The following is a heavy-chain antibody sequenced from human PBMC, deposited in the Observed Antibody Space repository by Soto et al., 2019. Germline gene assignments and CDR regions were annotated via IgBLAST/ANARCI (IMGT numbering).Heavy chain of an antibody. CDR1: GYTFTSYG. CDR2: ISAYNGNT. CDR3: ARGGGGYDWANYYYYMDV. V-gene: IGHV1-18*01. D-gene: IGHD5-12*01. Sequence: QVQLVQSGAEVKKPGASVKVSCKASGYTFTSYGISWVRQAPGEGLEWMGWISAYNGNTNYAQKLQGRVTMTTDTTTSTAYMELRRLRSDDTAVYYCARGGGGYDWANYYYYMDVWGKGTTVTVSS. J-gene: IGHJ6*03.